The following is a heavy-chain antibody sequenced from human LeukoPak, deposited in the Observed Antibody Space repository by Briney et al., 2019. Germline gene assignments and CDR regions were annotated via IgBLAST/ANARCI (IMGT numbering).Heavy chain of an antibody. Sequence: ASVKVSFKASGYDFTTNYIHWVRQPPGQGLEWMGTINPSVGSTTYGQRFQGRVTMTRDTSTTTVYMDLSSLTSEDTAIYYCAQGYCTGASCYVLDSWGQGTLVTVSS. CDR3: AQGYCTGASCYVLDS. CDR1: GYDFTTNY. CDR2: INPSVGST. V-gene: IGHV1-46*01. D-gene: IGHD2-15*01. J-gene: IGHJ4*02.